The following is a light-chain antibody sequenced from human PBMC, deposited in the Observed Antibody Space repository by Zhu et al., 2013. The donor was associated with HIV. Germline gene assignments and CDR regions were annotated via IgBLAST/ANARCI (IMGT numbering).Light chain of an antibody. J-gene: IGLJ2*01. V-gene: IGLV1-40*01. CDR3: HVWDSTNDHQV. Sequence: QSVLTQPPSVSGAPGQRVTISCTGSSSNIGTGYDVHWYQQLPGTAPKLLIYGNNNRPSGVPDRFSGSTSGNTATLTITRVEAGDEADYYCHVWDSTNDHQVFGGGTKLTVL. CDR1: SSNIGTGYD. CDR2: GNN.